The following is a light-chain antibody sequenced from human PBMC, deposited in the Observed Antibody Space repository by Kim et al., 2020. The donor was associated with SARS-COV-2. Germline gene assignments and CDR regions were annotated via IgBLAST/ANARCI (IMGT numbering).Light chain of an antibody. Sequence: GQSVTISCTGTSSDSGTYNRVSWYQQPPGTAPKLMIYEVTNRPSGVPDRFSGSKSANTASLTISGLQAEDEADYYCSSYTQSGALLFGGGTQLTVL. CDR3: SSYTQSGALL. V-gene: IGLV2-18*02. J-gene: IGLJ2*01. CDR2: EVT. CDR1: SSDSGTYNR.